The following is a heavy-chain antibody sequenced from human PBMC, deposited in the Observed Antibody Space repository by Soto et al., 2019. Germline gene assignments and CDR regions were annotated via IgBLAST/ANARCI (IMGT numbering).Heavy chain of an antibody. V-gene: IGHV1-18*01. J-gene: IGHJ6*02. CDR1: GYTVTSYG. Sequence: GASVKVSCKASGYTVTSYGISWVRQAPGQGLEWMGWISAYNGNTNYAQKLQGRVTMTTDTSTSTAYMELRSLRSDDTAVYDCARWGYRCSGGSCYGDYYYGMDVWGQGTTVTVSS. CDR3: ARWGYRCSGGSCYGDYYYGMDV. CDR2: ISAYNGNT. D-gene: IGHD2-15*01.